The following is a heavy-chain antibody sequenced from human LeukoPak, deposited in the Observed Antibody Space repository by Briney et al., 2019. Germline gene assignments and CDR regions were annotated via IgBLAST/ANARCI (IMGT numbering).Heavy chain of an antibody. D-gene: IGHD1-26*01. Sequence: GASVKVSCKASGYTFTSYYMHWVRQAPGQGLEWMGMINPSGGATTYAQNFQGRVTMTTDMSTSTAHMELSSLRSEDTAVYYCARVTAGALTSTLWFDPWGQGTLVTVSS. CDR1: GYTFTSYY. CDR3: ARVTAGALTSTLWFDP. V-gene: IGHV1-46*01. J-gene: IGHJ5*02. CDR2: INPSGGAT.